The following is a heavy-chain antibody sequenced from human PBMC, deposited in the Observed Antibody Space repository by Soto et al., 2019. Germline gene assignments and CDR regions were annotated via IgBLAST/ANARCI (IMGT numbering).Heavy chain of an antibody. CDR2: ISGFNGNT. CDR3: ARASAYSTPWSFDN. J-gene: IGHJ4*02. CDR1: GYTFSRYG. D-gene: IGHD6-13*01. V-gene: IGHV1-18*01. Sequence: VASVKVSCKASGYTFSRYGISWVRQAPGQGLEWMGWISGFNGNTKESEKLRGRVTLTTDTAANTAHMELRGLRSDDTAVYYCARASAYSTPWSFDNWGQGTLVTVSS.